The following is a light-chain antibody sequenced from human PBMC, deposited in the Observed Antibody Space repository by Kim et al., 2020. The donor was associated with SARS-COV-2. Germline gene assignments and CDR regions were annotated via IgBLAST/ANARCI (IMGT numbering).Light chain of an antibody. CDR3: QAWDSSTWV. J-gene: IGLJ3*02. CDR2: QDS. CDR1: KLGDKY. Sequence: VARGQTARITCSGDKLGDKYACWYQQKPGQSPVLVIYQDSKRPSGIPGRFSGSNSGNTATLTISGTQAMDEADYYCQAWDSSTWVFGGGTQLTVL. V-gene: IGLV3-1*01.